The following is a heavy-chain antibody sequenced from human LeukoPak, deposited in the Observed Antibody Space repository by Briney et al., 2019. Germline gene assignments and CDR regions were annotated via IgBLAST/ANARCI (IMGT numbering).Heavy chain of an antibody. CDR3: ASCSSTNCY. D-gene: IGHD2-2*01. CDR1: GFTFSNYA. J-gene: IGHJ4*02. Sequence: GGSLRLPCGASGFTFSNYAMSWVRQAPGKGLEWVSGISDSGSTAFYADSVKGRSTSSRDNPKSTLYLQMNSLRAEDTAVYYCASCSSTNCYRGQGTLVTVSS. CDR2: ISDSGSTA. V-gene: IGHV3-23*01.